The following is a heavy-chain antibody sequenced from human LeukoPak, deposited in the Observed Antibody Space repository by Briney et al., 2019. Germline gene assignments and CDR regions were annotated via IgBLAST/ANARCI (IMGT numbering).Heavy chain of an antibody. CDR1: GYTFTSYG. Sequence: GASVKVSCKASGYTFTSYGISWVRQAPEQGLEWMGWISAYNGNTNYAQKLQGRVTMTTDTSTSTAYMELRSLRSDDTAVYYCARDCHFSTSCPYYYYYYMDVWGKGTTVTVSS. CDR3: ARDCHFSTSCPYYYYYYMDV. D-gene: IGHD2-2*01. V-gene: IGHV1-18*01. CDR2: ISAYNGNT. J-gene: IGHJ6*03.